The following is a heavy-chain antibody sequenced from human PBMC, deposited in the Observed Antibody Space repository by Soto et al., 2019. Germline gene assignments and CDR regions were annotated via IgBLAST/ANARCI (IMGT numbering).Heavy chain of an antibody. CDR1: GYTLTELS. CDR2: FDPEDGET. D-gene: IGHD3-3*01. V-gene: IGHV1-24*01. J-gene: IGHJ3*02. CDR3: ATDNPLKVPWNAFDI. Sequence: ASVKVSCKVSGYTLTELSMHWVRQAPGKGLEWMGGFDPEDGETIYAQKFQGRVTMTEDTSTDTAYMELSSLRSEDTAVYYCATDNPLKVPWNAFDIWGQGTMVTVSS.